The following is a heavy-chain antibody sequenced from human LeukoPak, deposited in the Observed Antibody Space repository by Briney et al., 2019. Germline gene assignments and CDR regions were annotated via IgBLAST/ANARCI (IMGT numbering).Heavy chain of an antibody. V-gene: IGHV3-7*05. CDR3: AREQIIVAAIYFDY. CDR1: GFTFSSYA. Sequence: GGSLRLSCAASGFTFSSYAMSWVRQAPGKGLEWVANIQDGSDKYYVDSVKGRFTISRDNAKNSLYLQMNSLRAEDTAVYYCAREQIIVAAIYFDYWGQGTLVTVSS. J-gene: IGHJ4*02. CDR2: IQDGSDK. D-gene: IGHD2-2*02.